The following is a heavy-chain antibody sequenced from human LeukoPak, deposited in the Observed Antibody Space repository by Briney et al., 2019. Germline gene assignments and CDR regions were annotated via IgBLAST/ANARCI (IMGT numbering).Heavy chain of an antibody. CDR1: GFTFSNYA. J-gene: IGHJ4*02. CDR3: ARGRREVMGYAVKKPRPADFDY. V-gene: IGHV3-30-3*01. CDR2: VSYDGGNK. D-gene: IGHD2-8*01. Sequence: GGSLRLSCAVSGFTFSNYAMLWVRQAPGKGLEWVAFVSYDGGNKYYADSVKDRFTFSRDNSKNTLYVQMNSLKPEDTAVYYCARGRREVMGYAVKKPRPADFDYWGQGTLVTVSS.